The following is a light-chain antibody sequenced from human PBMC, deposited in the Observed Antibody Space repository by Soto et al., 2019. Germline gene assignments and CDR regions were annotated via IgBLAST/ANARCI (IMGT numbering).Light chain of an antibody. Sequence: DVVMTQSPLSLPVTLGQPASISCRSSQSLVHSDGNTYLNWFQQRPGQSPRRLIYKVSYRDSGVPERFSGSGSGTDFTLKISRVAAQDVGVYYCMQSPPWTPLTFGGGTKVEIK. CDR1: QSLVHSDGNTY. V-gene: IGKV2-30*02. J-gene: IGKJ4*01. CDR3: MQSPPWTPLT. CDR2: KVS.